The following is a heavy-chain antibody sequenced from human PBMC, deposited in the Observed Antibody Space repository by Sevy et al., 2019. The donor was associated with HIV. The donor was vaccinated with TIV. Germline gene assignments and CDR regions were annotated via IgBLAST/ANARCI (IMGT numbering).Heavy chain of an antibody. Sequence: SETLSLTCAVSGYSITSGFLWGWIRKPPGKGLEWIGSVYHSGTAYNNPSVNSRVIVSVDTSKNQFSLKLNSVTAADTAVYYCARHSHGSGTYYVPFDSWGQGTLVTVSS. V-gene: IGHV4-38-2*01. J-gene: IGHJ4*02. D-gene: IGHD3-10*01. CDR2: VYHSGTA. CDR1: GYSITSGFL. CDR3: ARHSHGSGTYYVPFDS.